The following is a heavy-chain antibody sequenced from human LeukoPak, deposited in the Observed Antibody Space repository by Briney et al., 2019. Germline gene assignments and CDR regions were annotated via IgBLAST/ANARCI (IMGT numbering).Heavy chain of an antibody. Sequence: SETLSLTCAVYGGSFSGYYWSWIRQPPGKGLEWIGEINHSGSTNYNPSLKSRVTISVDTSKNQFSLKLSSVTAAATAVYYCARDYYGSGFMDVWGQGTTVTVSS. V-gene: IGHV4-34*01. CDR3: ARDYYGSGFMDV. D-gene: IGHD3-10*01. CDR1: GGSFSGYY. J-gene: IGHJ6*02. CDR2: INHSGST.